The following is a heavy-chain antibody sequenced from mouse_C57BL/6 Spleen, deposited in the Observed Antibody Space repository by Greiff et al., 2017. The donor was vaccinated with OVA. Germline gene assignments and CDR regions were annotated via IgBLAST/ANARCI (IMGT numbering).Heavy chain of an antibody. D-gene: IGHD2-4*01. CDR3: TRDRGDYDYDGIYYAMDY. Sequence: EVMLVESGEGLVKPGGSLKLSCAASGFTFSSYAMSWVRQTPEKRLEWVAYISSGGDYIYYADTVKGRFTISRDNARNTLYLQMSSLKSEDTAMYYCTRDRGDYDYDGIYYAMDYWGQGTSVTVSS. CDR1: GFTFSSYA. J-gene: IGHJ4*01. CDR2: ISSGGDYI. V-gene: IGHV5-9-1*02.